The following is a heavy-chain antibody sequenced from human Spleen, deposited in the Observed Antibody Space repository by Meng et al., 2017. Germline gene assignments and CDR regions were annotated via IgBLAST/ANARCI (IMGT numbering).Heavy chain of an antibody. CDR1: GGSFSDYY. Sequence: SETLSLTCVVSGGSFSDYYWSWIRQPPGKGLEWIGEIKHSGSTNYNPSLESRATISVDTSQNNLSLKLSSVTAADTAVYYCAGGAVVTLIFYHAMDVWGQGTTVTVSS. CDR3: AGGAVVTLIFYHAMDV. D-gene: IGHD2-21*02. CDR2: IKHSGST. V-gene: IGHV4-34*01. J-gene: IGHJ6*02.